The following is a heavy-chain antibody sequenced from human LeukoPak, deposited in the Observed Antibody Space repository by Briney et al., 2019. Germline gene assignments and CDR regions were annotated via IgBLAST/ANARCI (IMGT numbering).Heavy chain of an antibody. CDR2: ITGGSAKT. V-gene: IGHV3-23*01. J-gene: IGHJ4*02. D-gene: IGHD2-21*02. CDR3: AKSDCGGDCWLIDY. Sequence: GRSLRLSCAASGFAFDDFAMYWVRQAPGKGLEWVSTITGGSAKTYYAESVKGRFTISRDNSKNTLYLQMNSLTAEDTAVYSCAKSDCGGDCWLIDYWGQGILVTVSS. CDR1: GFAFDDFA.